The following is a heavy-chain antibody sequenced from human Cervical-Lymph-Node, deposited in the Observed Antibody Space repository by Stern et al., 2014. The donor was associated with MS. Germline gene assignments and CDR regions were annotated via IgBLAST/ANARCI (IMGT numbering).Heavy chain of an antibody. J-gene: IGHJ4*02. Sequence: QVQLVQSGAEVKKPGASVKVSCKASGYTFTNYAVHWVRQAPGQRLEWMGWINAGNGNTKYSQNIQDRVTITRDTSASTAYMELSSLRSEDTAVYYCARGQIWFGDLFDPFDYWGQGTLVTVSS. CDR2: INAGNGNT. D-gene: IGHD3-10*01. CDR1: GYTFTNYA. CDR3: ARGQIWFGDLFDPFDY. V-gene: IGHV1-3*01.